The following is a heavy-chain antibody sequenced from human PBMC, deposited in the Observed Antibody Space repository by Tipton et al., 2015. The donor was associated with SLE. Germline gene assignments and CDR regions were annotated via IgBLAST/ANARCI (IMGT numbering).Heavy chain of an antibody. D-gene: IGHD1-26*01. CDR1: GVTFGSYA. Sequence: SLRLSCAASGVTFGSYAMSWVRQAPGKGLEWVSSISGSGGSTNHADSVKGRFTISRDSSKHTLYLQMNSLRAEDTAVYYCARDPISGSYLDYWGQGTLVTVSS. J-gene: IGHJ4*02. CDR2: ISGSGGST. CDR3: ARDPISGSYLDY. V-gene: IGHV3-23*01.